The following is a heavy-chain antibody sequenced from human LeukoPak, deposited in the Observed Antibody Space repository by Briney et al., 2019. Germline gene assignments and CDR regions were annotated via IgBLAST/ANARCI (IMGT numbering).Heavy chain of an antibody. CDR1: GGSISSSSYY. CDR3: ARVVVLIRGYGFDI. D-gene: IGHD3-22*01. Sequence: SETLSLTCTVSGGSISSSSYYWGWIRQPPGKGLEWIGSIYYSGSTYYTPSLKSRVTISVDTSKNQFSLKLSSVTAADTAVYYCARVVVLIRGYGFDIWGQGTMVSVSS. J-gene: IGHJ3*02. V-gene: IGHV4-39*01. CDR2: IYYSGST.